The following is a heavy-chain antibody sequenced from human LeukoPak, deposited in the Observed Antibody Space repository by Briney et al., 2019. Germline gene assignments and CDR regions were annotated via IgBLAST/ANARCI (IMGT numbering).Heavy chain of an antibody. CDR3: TRLVAAIPFDY. D-gene: IGHD2-15*01. CDR1: GFTFSGSA. Sequence: GGSLRLSCAASGFTFSGSAMHWVRQASGKGLEWVGRIRSKANSYATAYAASVKGRFTISRDDSKNTAYLQMNSLKTEDTAVYYCTRLVAAIPFDYWGQGTLVTVSS. J-gene: IGHJ4*02. CDR2: IRSKANSYAT. V-gene: IGHV3-73*01.